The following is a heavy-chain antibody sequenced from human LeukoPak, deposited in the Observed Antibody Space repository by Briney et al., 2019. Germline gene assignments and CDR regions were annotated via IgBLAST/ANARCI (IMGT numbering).Heavy chain of an antibody. CDR3: ARGVTRGYYDSSGYWPYYYYYGMDV. CDR2: INHSGST. Sequence: SETLSLTCAVYGGSFSGYYWSWIRQPPGKGLEWIGEINHSGSTNYNPSLKSRVTISVDTSKNQFSLKLSSVTAADTAVYYCARGVTRGYYDSSGYWPYYYYYGMDVWGQGTTVTVSS. V-gene: IGHV4-34*01. J-gene: IGHJ6*02. D-gene: IGHD3-22*01. CDR1: GGSFSGYY.